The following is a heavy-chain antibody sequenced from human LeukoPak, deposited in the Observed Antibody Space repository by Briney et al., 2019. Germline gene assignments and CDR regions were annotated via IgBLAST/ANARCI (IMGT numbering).Heavy chain of an antibody. D-gene: IGHD2-21*02. CDR3: ARPAYCGGDCYLNYFDY. J-gene: IGHJ4*02. CDR1: GYSFTSYW. V-gene: IGHV5-51*01. CDR2: IYPGDSDT. Sequence: GESLKISCKGSGYSFTSYWIGWVRQMPGKGLEWMGIIYPGDSDTRYSPSFQGQVTISADKSISTAYLQWSSLKASDTAMYYCARPAYCGGDCYLNYFDYWGQGTLVTVSS.